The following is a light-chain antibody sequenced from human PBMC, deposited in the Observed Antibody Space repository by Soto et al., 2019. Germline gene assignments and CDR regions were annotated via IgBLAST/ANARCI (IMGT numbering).Light chain of an antibody. CDR3: QQSYRSPYT. CDR2: AGS. Sequence: DIQLTQSPSSLSASVGDRVTITCRASQNIDSYFNWFQQKSGKAPQLLIYAGSSLQSGVPSRFVGSGSGTDFTLTINSLQAEDFATYYCQQSYRSPYTFGQGTKVDIK. CDR1: QNIDSY. J-gene: IGKJ2*01. V-gene: IGKV1-39*01.